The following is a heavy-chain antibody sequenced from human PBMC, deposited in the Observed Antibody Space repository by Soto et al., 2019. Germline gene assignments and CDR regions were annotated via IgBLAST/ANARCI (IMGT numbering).Heavy chain of an antibody. CDR3: ARAETSGIHYFDY. D-gene: IGHD6-13*01. CDR1: GDTVNSYY. CDR2: VYYSGSA. Sequence: NPLDILSLTSTVTGDTVNSYYWRWMRQPPGKGLECMGYVYYSGSANYNPSLMSRVTISVDTSKNQISLRLKSVTAAVTAVYYCARAETSGIHYFDYWGQGSLVTGS. J-gene: IGHJ4*02. V-gene: IGHV4-59*02.